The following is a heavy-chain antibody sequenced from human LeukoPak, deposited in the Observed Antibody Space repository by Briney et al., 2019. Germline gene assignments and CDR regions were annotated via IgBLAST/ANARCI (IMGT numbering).Heavy chain of an antibody. Sequence: SETLSLTCTVSGGSISNYHWSWIRQPPGKGLEWIGNIYNSGTTNYNPSLESRVTISVDASKNQLSLQLTSVTAADTAVYYCTKATQWLAFDYWGRGTLVTVSS. CDR1: GGSISNYH. CDR3: TKATQWLAFDY. D-gene: IGHD6-19*01. V-gene: IGHV4-59*13. J-gene: IGHJ4*02. CDR2: IYNSGTT.